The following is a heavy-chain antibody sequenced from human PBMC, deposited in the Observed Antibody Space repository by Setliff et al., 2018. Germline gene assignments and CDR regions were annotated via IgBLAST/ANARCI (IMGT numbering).Heavy chain of an antibody. J-gene: IGHJ4*01. D-gene: IGHD3-22*01. V-gene: IGHV1-24*01. CDR1: GSTLTELT. Sequence: ASVKVSCKVSGSTLTELTMYWVRQAPGKGLEWMGSFNPEDDEIIYAQKFLGRVTMTEDTSTDRAYMELSSLRSEDTAVYYCATKDYDTSGYYRPFGFWGQGTLVTVSS. CDR3: ATKDYDTSGYYRPFGF. CDR2: FNPEDDEI.